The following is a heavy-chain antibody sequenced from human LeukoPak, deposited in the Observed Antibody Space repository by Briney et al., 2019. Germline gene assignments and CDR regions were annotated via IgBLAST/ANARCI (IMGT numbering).Heavy chain of an antibody. D-gene: IGHD1-26*01. V-gene: IGHV4-34*01. Sequence: PSETLSLTCAVYGGSFSGYYWSWIRQPPGKGLEWIGEINHSGSTNYNPSLKSRVTISVDTSKNQFSLKLSSVTAADTAVYYCARPARYSGSLDAFDIWGRGTMVTVSS. CDR3: ARPARYSGSLDAFDI. CDR2: INHSGST. J-gene: IGHJ3*02. CDR1: GGSFSGYY.